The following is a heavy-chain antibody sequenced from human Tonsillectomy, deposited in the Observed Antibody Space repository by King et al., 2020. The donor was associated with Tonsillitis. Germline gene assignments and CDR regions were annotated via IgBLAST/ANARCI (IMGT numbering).Heavy chain of an antibody. D-gene: IGHD3-9*01. V-gene: IGHV3-21*01. J-gene: IGHJ6*02. CDR3: AREWDILTGYGLDV. CDR1: GFTFSSYS. CDR2: ISSSSSYI. Sequence: VQLVESGGGLVEPGGSLRLSCATSGFTFSSYSINWVRQAPGKGLEWVSSISSSSSYIHLADSVKGRFTISRDNAKNSVYLQMNSLRADDTAVYFCAREWDILTGYGLDVWGQGTTVTVSS.